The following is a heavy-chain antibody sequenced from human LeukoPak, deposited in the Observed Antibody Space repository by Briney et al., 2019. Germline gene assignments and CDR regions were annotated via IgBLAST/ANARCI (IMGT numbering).Heavy chain of an antibody. V-gene: IGHV4-34*01. CDR3: AIARSGWLRYYFDY. J-gene: IGHJ4*02. Sequence: SETLSLTCAVYGGSFSGYYWRGIRQPPAKGLEGIGEINHSGSTNYNPSLKSRVTISVDTSKNQFSLKLSSVPAADSAVYYCAIARSGWLRYYFDYWGQGTLVTVSS. D-gene: IGHD6-19*01. CDR1: GGSFSGYY. CDR2: INHSGST.